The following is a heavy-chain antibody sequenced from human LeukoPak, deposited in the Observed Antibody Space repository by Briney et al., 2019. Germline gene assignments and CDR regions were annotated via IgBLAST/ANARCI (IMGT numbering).Heavy chain of an antibody. CDR1: GYTFTGYY. CDR3: AIIGDTAPEGGYYYYMDV. CDR2: IIPIFGTA. J-gene: IGHJ6*03. D-gene: IGHD5-18*01. Sequence: ASVKVSCKASGYTFTGYYMHWVRQAPGQGLEWMGGIIPIFGTANYAQKFQGRVTITSDKSTSTAYMELSSLRSEDTAVYYCAIIGDTAPEGGYYYYMDVWGKGTTVTVSS. V-gene: IGHV1-69*06.